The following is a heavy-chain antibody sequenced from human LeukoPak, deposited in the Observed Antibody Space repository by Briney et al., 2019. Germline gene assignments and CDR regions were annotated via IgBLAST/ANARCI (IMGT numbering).Heavy chain of an antibody. V-gene: IGHV1-18*04. J-gene: IGHJ5*02. Sequence: ASVKVSCKASGYTFTSYGISWVRQAPGQGLEWMGWISAYNANTNYAQKLQGRVTMTTDTSTSTAYMELRSLRSDDTAVYYCARDPGGSGSYSWFDPWGQGTLVTVSS. CDR3: ARDPGGSGSYSWFDP. D-gene: IGHD3-10*01. CDR1: GYTFTSYG. CDR2: ISAYNANT.